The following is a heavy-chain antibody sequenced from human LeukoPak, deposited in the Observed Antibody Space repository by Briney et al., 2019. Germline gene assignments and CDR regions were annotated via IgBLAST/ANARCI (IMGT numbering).Heavy chain of an antibody. V-gene: IGHV4-59*01. J-gene: IGHJ4*02. CDR2: IYNSGST. CDR1: GGSISSYY. Sequence: PSETLSLTCTVSGGSISSYYWSWIRQPPGKGLEWIGYIYNSGSTNYNPSLKSRVTISVDTSKNQFSLKLSSVTAADTAVYYCARDIGPATAGHYFDYWGQGTLVTVSS. D-gene: IGHD2-2*01. CDR3: ARDIGPATAGHYFDY.